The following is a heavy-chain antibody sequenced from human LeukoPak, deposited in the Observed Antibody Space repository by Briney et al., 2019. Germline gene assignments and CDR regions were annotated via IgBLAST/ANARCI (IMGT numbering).Heavy chain of an antibody. CDR1: GGSFSDYD. V-gene: IGHV4-34*01. D-gene: IGHD1-1*01. J-gene: IGHJ4*02. Sequence: SETLSLTCAVYGGSFSDYDWSWLRQAPGKGLEWIGEINQSGTTNFYPSLKRRVSISIDTSKNQFSLNVRSVKAADTAVYYCARYVPVKTGPTRASFDYWGQGILVTVSS. CDR3: ARYVPVKTGPTRASFDY. CDR2: INQSGTT.